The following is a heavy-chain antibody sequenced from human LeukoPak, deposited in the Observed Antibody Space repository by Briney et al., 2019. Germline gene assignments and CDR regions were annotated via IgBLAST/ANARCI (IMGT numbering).Heavy chain of an antibody. D-gene: IGHD5-18*01. V-gene: IGHV4-59*01. Sequence: SETLSLTCTVSGGSISNYYWSWIRQPPGKGLEWIGYIHYSGSTYYNPSLTSRVTISIDTSKNQLSLRLSSVTAADTAVYYCARGQKYTSGYTVTELGSRYFDYWGQGTLVTVSS. CDR1: GGSISNYY. CDR2: IHYSGST. CDR3: ARGQKYTSGYTVTELGSRYFDY. J-gene: IGHJ4*02.